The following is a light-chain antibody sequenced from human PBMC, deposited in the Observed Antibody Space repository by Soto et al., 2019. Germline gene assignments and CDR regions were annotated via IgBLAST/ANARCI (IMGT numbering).Light chain of an antibody. CDR2: AAS. CDR3: QVPQCKLIP. V-gene: IGKV1-9*01. Sequence: SEENTATLHWRASRAIHSSFDWYQQKQGQAPKLLIYAASSWPSGVPSRFSGSGSGTDFTLTISILQHEDFATSYSQVPQCKLIPFG. J-gene: IGKJ2*01. CDR1: RAIHSS.